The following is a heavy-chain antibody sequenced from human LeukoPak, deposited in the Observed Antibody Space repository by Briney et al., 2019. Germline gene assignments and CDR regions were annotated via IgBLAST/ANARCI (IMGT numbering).Heavy chain of an antibody. D-gene: IGHD3-10*01. CDR2: ISGSGGST. Sequence: GGSLRLSCAASGLTFSSYAMSWVRQAPGKGLEWVSAISGSGGSTYYADSVKGRFTISRDNSKNTLYLQMNSLRAEDTAVYYCAKETVRGVITRYFDYWGQGTLVTVSS. CDR1: GLTFSSYA. J-gene: IGHJ4*02. V-gene: IGHV3-23*01. CDR3: AKETVRGVITRYFDY.